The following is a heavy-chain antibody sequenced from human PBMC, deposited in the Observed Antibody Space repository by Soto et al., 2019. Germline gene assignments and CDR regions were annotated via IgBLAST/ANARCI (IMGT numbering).Heavy chain of an antibody. CDR2: INAHSGGT. V-gene: IGHV1-2*02. Sequence: ASVKVSCKASGYTFTYYAMYWVRQAPGQGLEWMGWINAHSGGTEYAQKFQGRVTLTRDTSIATAYLTLTSLTSDDTALYYCAKDLTRQLAYWLDPWGQGTQVTVSS. CDR1: GYTFTYYA. CDR3: AKDLTRQLAYWLDP. J-gene: IGHJ5*02. D-gene: IGHD6-6*01.